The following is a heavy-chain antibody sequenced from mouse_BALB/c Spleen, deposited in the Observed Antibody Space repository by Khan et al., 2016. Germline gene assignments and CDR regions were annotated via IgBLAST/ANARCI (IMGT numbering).Heavy chain of an antibody. CDR3: ARSPYDYDGGFAD. CDR1: GFNIKDTY. D-gene: IGHD2-4*01. J-gene: IGHJ3*01. CDR2: IDPANGNT. V-gene: IGHV14-3*02. Sequence: VQLKESGAELVKPGASVKLSCTASGFNIKDTYMHWVKQRPEQGLEWIGRIDPANGNTKYDPKFKGQATITADTSSNTAYLQLSILTSEDTAVYYCARSPYDYDGGFADWGQGTLVTVSA.